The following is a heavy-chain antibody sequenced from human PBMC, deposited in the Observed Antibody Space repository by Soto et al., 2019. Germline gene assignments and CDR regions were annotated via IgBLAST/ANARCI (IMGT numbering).Heavy chain of an antibody. CDR3: ARDGRYSSGWYHFDY. Sequence: ASVKVSCKASGYTFTGYYMHWVRQAPGQGLEWMGWINPNSGGTNYAQKFQGRVTMTRDTSISTAYMELSRLRSDDTAVYYCARDGRYSSGWYHFDYWGQGTLVTVSS. D-gene: IGHD6-19*01. J-gene: IGHJ4*02. V-gene: IGHV1-2*02. CDR1: GYTFTGYY. CDR2: INPNSGGT.